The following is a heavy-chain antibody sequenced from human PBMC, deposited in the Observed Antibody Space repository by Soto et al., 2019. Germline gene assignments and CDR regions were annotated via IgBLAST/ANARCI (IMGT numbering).Heavy chain of an antibody. CDR1: RYSFTTYA. CDR2: INAGNGDT. CDR3: ARDPGTGAALRAYHFDY. V-gene: IGHV1-3*01. Sequence: ASEKVSCKASRYSFTTYALHWVRQAPGQRLEWMGWINAGNGDTKYSEKFQGRVTITRDTSANTAYMELSSLRSEDTSVYYCARDPGTGAALRAYHFDYWGQGTLVTVSS. J-gene: IGHJ4*02. D-gene: IGHD1-1*01.